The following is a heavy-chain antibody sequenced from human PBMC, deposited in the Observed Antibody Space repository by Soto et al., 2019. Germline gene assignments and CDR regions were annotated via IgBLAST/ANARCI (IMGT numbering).Heavy chain of an antibody. J-gene: IGHJ4*02. Sequence: QVQLVQSGAEVKKPGASVTVSCKASGYTFTSYGISWVRQAPGQGLEWMGWISAYNGNTNYAQKLQGRVTMTTGTSPSTAYMALRSLRSDDTAVYYCARGEGSSGWYSAGYFDYWGQGTLVTVSS. CDR1: GYTFTSYG. D-gene: IGHD6-19*01. CDR2: ISAYNGNT. V-gene: IGHV1-18*01. CDR3: ARGEGSSGWYSAGYFDY.